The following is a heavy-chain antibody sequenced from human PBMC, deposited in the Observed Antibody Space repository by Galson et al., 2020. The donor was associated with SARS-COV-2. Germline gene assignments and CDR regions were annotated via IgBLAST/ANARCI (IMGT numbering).Heavy chain of an antibody. CDR2: IYYSGST. Sequence: SETLSLTCTVSGGSISSGDYYWSWIRQPPGKGLEWIGYIYYSGSTYYNPSLKSRVTISVDTSKNQFSLKLSSVTAADTAVYYCARAGDYSNYEGAYYFDYWGQGTLVTVSS. CDR3: ARAGDYSNYEGAYYFDY. V-gene: IGHV4-30-4*01. CDR1: GGSISSGDYY. J-gene: IGHJ4*02. D-gene: IGHD4-4*01.